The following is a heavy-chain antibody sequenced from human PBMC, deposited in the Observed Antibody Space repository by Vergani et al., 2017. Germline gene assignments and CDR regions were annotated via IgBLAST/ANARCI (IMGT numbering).Heavy chain of an antibody. CDR1: GITFWKFG. V-gene: IGHV3-9*01. CDR3: TKGSVYYHDSAGHGYDPYTGFDL. Sequence: EVDLVESGGGLAQPGGSLRLSCEASGITFWKFGMHWVRQGPGKGLEWVSGISWNSGAVDYADSVRGRFTISRDHAKNSLFLEMNSLRFEDTAVYFCTKGSVYYHDSAGHGYDPYTGFDLWGQGTVVTVSS. D-gene: IGHD5-12*01. J-gene: IGHJ3*01. CDR2: ISWNSGAV.